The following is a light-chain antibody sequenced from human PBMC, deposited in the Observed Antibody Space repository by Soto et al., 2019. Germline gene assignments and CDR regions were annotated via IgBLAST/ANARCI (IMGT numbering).Light chain of an antibody. Sequence: QSALTQPSSVSGSLGQSITISCTGTSSDVGNYNLVSWYQQHPHKAPKLIIYEGNKRPSGVPDRFSGSKSGTSASLAITGLQADDEADYYCQSYDSSLSGYVFGTGTKLTVL. CDR1: SSDVGNYNL. J-gene: IGLJ1*01. CDR3: QSYDSSLSGYV. CDR2: EGN. V-gene: IGLV2-14*02.